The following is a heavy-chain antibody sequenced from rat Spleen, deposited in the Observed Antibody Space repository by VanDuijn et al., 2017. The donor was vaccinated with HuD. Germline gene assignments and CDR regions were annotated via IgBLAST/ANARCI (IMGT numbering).Heavy chain of an antibody. Sequence: QVQLKESGPGLVQPSQTLSLTCTVSGFSLTSYHVHWVRQPPGKGLEWMGRIQNGGRTDDNSALKFRLSISRDTSKSQVFLKMNRLQTEDTAIYFCTRPNNPYWYFDFWGPGTMVTVSS. CDR1: GFSLTSYH. J-gene: IGHJ1*01. V-gene: IGHV2-27*01. CDR3: TRPNNPYWYFDF. D-gene: IGHD1-10*01. CDR2: IQNGGRT.